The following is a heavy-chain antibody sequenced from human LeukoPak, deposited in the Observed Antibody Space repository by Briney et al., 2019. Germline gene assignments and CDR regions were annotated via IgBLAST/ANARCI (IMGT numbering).Heavy chain of an antibody. V-gene: IGHV3-23*01. CDR2: ISGSGGST. CDR1: GFTFSSYA. Sequence: GGSLRLSCAASGFTFSSYAMSWVRQAPGKGLEWVSAISGSGGSTYYADSVKGQFTISRDNSKNTLYLQMNSLRAEDTAVYYCAKAPFVDTAMPLVEYYYMDVWGKGTTVTVSS. J-gene: IGHJ6*03. D-gene: IGHD5-18*01. CDR3: AKAPFVDTAMPLVEYYYMDV.